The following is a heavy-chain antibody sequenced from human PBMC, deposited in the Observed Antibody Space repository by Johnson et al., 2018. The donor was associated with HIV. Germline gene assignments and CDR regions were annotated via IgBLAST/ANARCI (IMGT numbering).Heavy chain of an antibody. D-gene: IGHD1-26*01. J-gene: IGHJ3*02. Sequence: QVQLVESGGGLVQPGGSLRLSCATSGFTLSSSGMPWVRQDPGKGLEWVSAISGSGGSTYYADSLKGRFTISRDNSKNTLYLQMNSLRAEDTAVYYCARAGSYYLSDAFDIWGQGTMVTVSS. V-gene: IGHV3-NL1*01. CDR3: ARAGSYYLSDAFDI. CDR2: ISGSGGST. CDR1: GFTLSSSG.